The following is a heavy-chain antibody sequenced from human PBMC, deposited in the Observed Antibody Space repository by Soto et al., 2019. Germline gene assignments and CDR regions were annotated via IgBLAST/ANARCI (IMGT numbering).Heavy chain of an antibody. Sequence: SETLSLTCAVSGGSISSGGYSWSWIRQPPGKGLEWIGYIYHSGSTYYNPSLKSRVTISVDTSNNQFSLRLSSVTAADTAVYYCARDVGLQHDTGYYDFWSGKNNWFDPWGQGILVTVSS. CDR3: ARDVGLQHDTGYYDFWSGKNNWFDP. D-gene: IGHD3-3*01. CDR1: GGSISSGGYS. CDR2: IYHSGST. V-gene: IGHV4-30-2*01. J-gene: IGHJ5*02.